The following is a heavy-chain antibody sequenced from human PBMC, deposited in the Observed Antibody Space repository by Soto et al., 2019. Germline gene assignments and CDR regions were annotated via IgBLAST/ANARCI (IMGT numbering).Heavy chain of an antibody. Sequence: EVQLWESGGGLVQPGGSLRLSCAASGFTFKNYVMTWVRQAPGKGLEWVSGISGRGDDTYYADSVKGRFTISRVNNNERLYLQMNSRRAEDTAIYSCAKDENDDFPRGYFDHWGQGALVAVSS. D-gene: IGHD4-17*01. J-gene: IGHJ4*02. CDR2: ISGRGDDT. V-gene: IGHV3-23*01. CDR3: AKDENDDFPRGYFDH. CDR1: GFTFKNYV.